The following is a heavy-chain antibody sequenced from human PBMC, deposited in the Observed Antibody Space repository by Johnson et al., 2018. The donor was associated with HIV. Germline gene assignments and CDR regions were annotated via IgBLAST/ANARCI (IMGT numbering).Heavy chain of an antibody. J-gene: IGHJ3*02. V-gene: IGHV3-9*01. CDR1: GFTFDDYA. CDR3: ARATYYYDSSGHDAFDI. Sequence: VQLVESGGGVVQPGRSLRLSCAASGFTFDDYAMHWVRQAPGKGLEWVSGISWNSGSIGYADSVKGRFTISRDNAKNSLYLQMNSLRAEDTALYYCARATYYYDSSGHDAFDIWGQGTMVTVSS. CDR2: ISWNSGSI. D-gene: IGHD3-22*01.